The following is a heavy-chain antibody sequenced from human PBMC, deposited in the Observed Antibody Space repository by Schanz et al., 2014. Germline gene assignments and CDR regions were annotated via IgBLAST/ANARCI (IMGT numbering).Heavy chain of an antibody. D-gene: IGHD3-10*01. CDR3: TRGSGSRSYGWYYDS. CDR1: GFTFSSYW. CDR2: INGDGSST. J-gene: IGHJ4*02. V-gene: IGHV3-74*01. Sequence: EVQLVESGGELVQPGGSLRLSCAASGFTFSSYWMHWVRQVPGKGPVWVSRINGDGSSTLYADSVKGRFTISRDNAKNTLYLQMNSVRAEDSAVYYCTRGSGSRSYGWYYDSWGQGTLVTVSS.